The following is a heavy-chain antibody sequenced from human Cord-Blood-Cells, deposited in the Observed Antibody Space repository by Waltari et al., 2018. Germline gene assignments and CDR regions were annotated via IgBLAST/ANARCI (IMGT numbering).Heavy chain of an antibody. V-gene: IGHV4-38-2*01. Sequence: QVQLQESGPGLVKPSETLSLTCAVPGYSISSGYYWGWIRQPPGKGLEWIGSIYHSGSTYYNPSLKSRVTISVDTSKNQFSLKLSSVTAADTAVYYCARGLRVVGATRVYYFDYWGQGTLVTVSS. CDR2: IYHSGST. J-gene: IGHJ4*02. CDR1: GYSISSGYY. D-gene: IGHD1-26*01. CDR3: ARGLRVVGATRVYYFDY.